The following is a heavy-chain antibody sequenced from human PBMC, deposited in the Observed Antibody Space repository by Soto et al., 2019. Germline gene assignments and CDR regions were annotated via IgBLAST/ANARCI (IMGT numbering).Heavy chain of an antibody. J-gene: IGHJ6*02. CDR2: IYYSGST. CDR3: AREYSYGYYYYYGMDV. D-gene: IGHD5-18*01. V-gene: IGHV4-31*03. Sequence: QVQLQESGPGLVKPSQTLSLTCTVSGGSISSGGYYWSWIRQHPGKGLEWIGYIYYSGSTYYNPSLKSRVTISXXTXKXXFSLKLSSVTAADTAVYYCAREYSYGYYYYYGMDVWGQGTTVTVSS. CDR1: GGSISSGGYY.